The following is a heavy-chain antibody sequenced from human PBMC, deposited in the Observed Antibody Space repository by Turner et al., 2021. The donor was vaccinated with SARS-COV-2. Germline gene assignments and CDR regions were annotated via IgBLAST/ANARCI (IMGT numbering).Heavy chain of an antibody. CDR1: GITFSSHG. J-gene: IGHJ3*02. CDR2: IWNDGSQK. V-gene: IGHV3-33*01. CDR3: ARLDDSGHWGAFDI. D-gene: IGHD3-22*01. Sequence: QVHLVESGGGVVQHGRSLRLSCAASGITFSSHGMHWVRQAPGKGLEWVAVIWNDGSQKYYADSVKGRFTISRDNSKNMVYLQMNSLRAEDTAVYYCARLDDSGHWGAFDIWGQGTMVTVSS.